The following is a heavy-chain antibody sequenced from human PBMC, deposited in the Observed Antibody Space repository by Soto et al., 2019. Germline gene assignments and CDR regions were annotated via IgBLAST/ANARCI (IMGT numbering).Heavy chain of an antibody. Sequence: QVQLVQSGAEVKKPGSSVKVSCKASGGTFSSYTISWVRQAPGQGLEWMGRIIPILGIANYAQKFQGRVTITAHKSTSTAYMELSSLRSEDTAVYYCARDCSSTSCYAYPWGQGTLVTVSS. CDR1: GGTFSSYT. J-gene: IGHJ5*02. CDR2: IIPILGIA. V-gene: IGHV1-69*08. D-gene: IGHD2-2*01. CDR3: ARDCSSTSCYAYP.